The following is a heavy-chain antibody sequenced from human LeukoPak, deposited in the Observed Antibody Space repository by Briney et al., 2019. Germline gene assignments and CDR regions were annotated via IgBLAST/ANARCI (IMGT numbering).Heavy chain of an antibody. CDR3: AREVALLPYYYYYMDV. D-gene: IGHD2/OR15-2a*01. CDR2: IKQDGSEK. Sequence: GGSLRLSCAASGFTFSSYWMSWVRQAPGKGLEWVANIKQDGSEKYYVDSVKGRFTISRDNAKNSLYLQMNSLRAEDTAVYYCAREVALLPYYYYYMDVWGKGTTVTVSS. V-gene: IGHV3-7*01. J-gene: IGHJ6*03. CDR1: GFTFSSYW.